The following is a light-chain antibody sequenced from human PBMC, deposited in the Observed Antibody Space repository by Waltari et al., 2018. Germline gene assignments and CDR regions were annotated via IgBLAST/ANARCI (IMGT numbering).Light chain of an antibody. J-gene: IGKJ3*01. CDR3: QQYYTPPFT. V-gene: IGKV4-1*01. CDR1: QSVLYASVNKNH. Sequence: DIVMTQSPDSLAVSLGERATLHCTSSQSVLYASVNKNHLAWYQQKPGQPPKLLIFWASTRESGVPDRFSGSGSGADFTLTISSLQAEDVAVYYCQQYYTPPFTFGPGTKVEIK. CDR2: WAS.